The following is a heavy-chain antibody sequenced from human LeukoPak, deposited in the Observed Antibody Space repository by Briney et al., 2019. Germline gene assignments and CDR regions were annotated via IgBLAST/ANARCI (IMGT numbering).Heavy chain of an antibody. D-gene: IGHD3-10*01. J-gene: IGHJ3*02. CDR1: GYTFTSYG. V-gene: IGHV1-18*01. Sequence: GASVKVSCKASGYTFTSYGISWVRQAPGQGLEWMGWISAYNGNTNYAQKLQGRVTMTTDTSTSTAYMELRSLRSGDTAVYYCARWSYYYGSGSRFRAFDIWGQGTMVTVSS. CDR3: ARWSYYYGSGSRFRAFDI. CDR2: ISAYNGNT.